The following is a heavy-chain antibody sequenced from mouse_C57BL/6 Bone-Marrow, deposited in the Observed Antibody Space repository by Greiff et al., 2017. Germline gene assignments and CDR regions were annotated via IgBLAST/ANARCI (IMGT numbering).Heavy chain of an antibody. Sequence: EVQVVESGEGLVKPGCSLKLSCAASGFTFSSYAMSWVRQTPETRLDWVAYISSGGDYIYYAHTVKGRVTFSRANARNSLYLQMSSLKSEETSMYYSTREPYAYWGQGTLVSVSA. J-gene: IGHJ3*01. CDR3: TREPYAY. CDR1: GFTFSSYA. V-gene: IGHV5-9-1*02. CDR2: ISSGGDYI. D-gene: IGHD6-1*01.